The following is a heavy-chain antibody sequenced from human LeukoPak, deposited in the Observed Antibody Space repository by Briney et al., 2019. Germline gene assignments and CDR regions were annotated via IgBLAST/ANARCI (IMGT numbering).Heavy chain of an antibody. CDR1: GFTFSSYA. D-gene: IGHD4-17*01. CDR3: AKDGAGYGDYGEIDY. CDR2: ISGSGGST. J-gene: IGHJ4*02. Sequence: PGGSLRLSCAASGFTFSSYAMNWVRQAPGKGLEWVSAISGSGGSTYYADSVKGRFTISRDNSKNTLYLQMNSLRAEDTAVYYCAKDGAGYGDYGEIDYWGQGTLVTVSS. V-gene: IGHV3-23*01.